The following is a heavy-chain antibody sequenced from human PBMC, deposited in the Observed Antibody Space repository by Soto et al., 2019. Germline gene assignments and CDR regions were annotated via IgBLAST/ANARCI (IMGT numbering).Heavy chain of an antibody. CDR2: INWNGGST. CDR3: ARGLKGAYYYGSGWSWFDP. J-gene: IGHJ5*02. V-gene: IGHV3-20*01. D-gene: IGHD3-10*01. CDR1: GFTFDDYG. Sequence: EVQLVESGGGVVRPGGSLRLSCAASGFTFDDYGMSWVRQAPGKGLEWVSGINWNGGSTGYADSVKGRFTISRDNAKNSLYLQMNSLRAEDTALYHCARGLKGAYYYGSGWSWFDPWGQGTLVTVSS.